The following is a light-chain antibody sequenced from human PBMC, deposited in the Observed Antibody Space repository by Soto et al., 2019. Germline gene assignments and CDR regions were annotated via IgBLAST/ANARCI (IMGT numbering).Light chain of an antibody. CDR3: QHYNNWPPWIT. V-gene: IGKV3-15*01. J-gene: IGKJ5*01. Sequence: EIVMTQSPATLSVSPGERATLSYRASQSVSTNLAWYQQKPGQAPRLLIYGASTRATDIPDRFSGSGSGTEFTLTITSLQSEDFAVYYCQHYNNWPPWITFGQGTRLEIK. CDR2: GAS. CDR1: QSVSTN.